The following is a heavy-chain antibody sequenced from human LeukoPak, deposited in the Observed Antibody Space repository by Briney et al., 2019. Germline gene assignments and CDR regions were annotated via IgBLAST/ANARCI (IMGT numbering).Heavy chain of an antibody. Sequence: GGSLRLSCAASGFTFSSYGMHWVRQAPGKGLEWVAVIWYDGSNKYYADSVKGRFTISRDNSKNTLYLQMNSLRAEDTAVYYCAKDNSGYDYYFDYWGQGTLVTVSS. CDR2: IWYDGSNK. D-gene: IGHD5-12*01. J-gene: IGHJ4*02. CDR3: AKDNSGYDYYFDY. CDR1: GFTFSSYG. V-gene: IGHV3-33*06.